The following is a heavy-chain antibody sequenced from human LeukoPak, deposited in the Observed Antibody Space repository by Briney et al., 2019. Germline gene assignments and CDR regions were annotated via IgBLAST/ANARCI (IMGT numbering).Heavy chain of an antibody. CDR1: GFTFSSYS. J-gene: IGHJ6*03. Sequence: GGSLRLSCAASGFTFSSYSMNWVRQAPGKGLEWVSSISSSSSYIYYADSVKGRFTISRDNAKNSLYLQMNSLRAEDTAVYYCATYSYGPYYYYYYMDVWGKGTTVTVSS. CDR2: ISSSSSYI. D-gene: IGHD5-18*01. V-gene: IGHV3-21*01. CDR3: ATYSYGPYYYYYYMDV.